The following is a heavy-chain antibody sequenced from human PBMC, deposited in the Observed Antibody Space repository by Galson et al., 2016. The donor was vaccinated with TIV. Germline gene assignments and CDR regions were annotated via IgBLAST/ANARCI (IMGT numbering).Heavy chain of an antibody. D-gene: IGHD3/OR15-3a*01. CDR2: INGDGSST. CDR3: ARAGDWLGVYGLDV. Sequence: SLRLSCAASGFTFSNFWIHWVRQSPGKGPVWVSRINGDGSSTTYADSVKGRFTISRDNAENTLYLQMNSLRVDDPAVYYCARAGDWLGVYGLDVGGQGTTFTVSS. V-gene: IGHV3-74*01. CDR1: GFTFSNFW. J-gene: IGHJ6*02.